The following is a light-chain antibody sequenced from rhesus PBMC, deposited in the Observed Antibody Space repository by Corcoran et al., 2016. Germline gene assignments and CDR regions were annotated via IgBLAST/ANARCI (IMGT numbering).Light chain of an antibody. Sequence: DIQMTQSPSSLSASLGDTVTITCRASQSISSWLAWYQQKTGKAPNLLIYKASTLQSGVPSRFTGSGSGTDFTLTISSLQSEDFATYFCQQYYSWPYSFGLGTKVEIK. J-gene: IGKJ2*01. CDR3: QQYYSWPYS. CDR1: QSISSW. CDR2: KAS. V-gene: IGKV1-22*01.